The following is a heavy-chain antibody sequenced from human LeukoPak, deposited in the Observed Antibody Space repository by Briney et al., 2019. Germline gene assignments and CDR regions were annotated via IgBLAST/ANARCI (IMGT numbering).Heavy chain of an antibody. CDR2: IIPIFGTA. V-gene: IGHV1-69*06. J-gene: IGHJ3*02. CDR1: GGTFSSYA. CDR3: AAADTAMLYDAFHI. Sequence: SVKVSCKASGGTFSSYAISWVRQAPGQGLEWMGGIIPIFGTANYAQKFQGRVTVTADKSTSTAYMELSSLRSDDTAVYYCAAADTAMLYDAFHIWGQGTMVTVSS. D-gene: IGHD5-18*01.